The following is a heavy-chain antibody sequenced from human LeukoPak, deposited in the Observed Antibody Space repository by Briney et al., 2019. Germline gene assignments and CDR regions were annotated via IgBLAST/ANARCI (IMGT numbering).Heavy chain of an antibody. D-gene: IGHD6-13*01. CDR1: GYSFTDYY. Sequence: GASLKVSCKTSGYSFTDYYMHWVRQAPGQGLEWMGWISPKSGGTNYAQKFQGRVTMTRDTSISTAYLELSSLTSDDTAVYYCARDGVYSRDFDAFDIWGQGTKVTVSA. CDR3: ARDGVYSRDFDAFDI. V-gene: IGHV1-2*02. J-gene: IGHJ3*02. CDR2: ISPKSGGT.